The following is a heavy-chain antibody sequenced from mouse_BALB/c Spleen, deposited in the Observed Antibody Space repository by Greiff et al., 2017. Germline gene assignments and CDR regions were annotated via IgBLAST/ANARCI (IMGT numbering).Heavy chain of an antibody. D-gene: IGHD2-4*01. CDR1: GFAFSSYD. Sequence: EVKVEESGGGLVKPGGSLKLSCAASGFAFSSYDMSWVRQTPEKRLEWVAYISSGGGSTYYPDTVKGRFTISRDNAKNTLYLQMSSLKSEDTAMYYCARQDYDYDGAYWGQGTLVTVSA. J-gene: IGHJ3*01. CDR2: ISSGGGST. CDR3: ARQDYDYDGAY. V-gene: IGHV5-12-1*01.